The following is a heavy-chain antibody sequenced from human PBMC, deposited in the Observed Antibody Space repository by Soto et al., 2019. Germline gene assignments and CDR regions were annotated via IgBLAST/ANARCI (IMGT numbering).Heavy chain of an antibody. CDR2: IYYSGST. J-gene: IGHJ6*02. V-gene: IGHV4-39*01. D-gene: IGHD1-20*01. CDR3: ARRRITGTNYYYYGMDV. Sequence: SETLCLTWTVSGGSISSSSYYWGRIRQHPGKGLEWIGSIYYSGSTYYNPSLKSRVTISVDTSKNQFSLKLSSVTAADTAVYYCARRRITGTNYYYYGMDVWGQGTTVTVSS. CDR1: GGSISSSSYY.